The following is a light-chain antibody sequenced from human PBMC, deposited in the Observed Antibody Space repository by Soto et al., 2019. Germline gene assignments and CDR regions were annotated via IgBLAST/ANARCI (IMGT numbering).Light chain of an antibody. CDR2: EVT. V-gene: IGLV2-8*01. Sequence: QSVLTQPLPAVGSPGQIVTGLIHGNRNEGGRYNYVSWYQEHPGKVPKLIIYEVTKRPSGVPNRFSGSQSGNTASLTVSGLQAEDEADYYCSSYAGSNTLGVFGTGTKVTVL. CDR3: SSYAGSNTLGV. CDR1: RNEGGRYNY. J-gene: IGLJ1*01.